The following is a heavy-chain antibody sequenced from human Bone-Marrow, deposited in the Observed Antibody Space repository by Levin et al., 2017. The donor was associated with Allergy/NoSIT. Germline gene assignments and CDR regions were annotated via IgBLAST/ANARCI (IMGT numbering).Heavy chain of an antibody. Sequence: SQTLSLTCTVSGGSISSSYWSWIRQPPGKGLEWIGYIYYSGSTNYNPSLTSRVTISVDTSKNQFSLKLSSVTAADTAVYYCARVGVLGYSSSWYTAGVNWFDPWGQGTLVTVSS. D-gene: IGHD6-13*01. CDR3: ARVGVLGYSSSWYTAGVNWFDP. J-gene: IGHJ5*02. CDR2: IYYSGST. CDR1: GGSISSSY. V-gene: IGHV4-59*01.